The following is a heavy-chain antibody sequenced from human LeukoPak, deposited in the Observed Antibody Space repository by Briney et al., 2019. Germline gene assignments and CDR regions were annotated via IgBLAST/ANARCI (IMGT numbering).Heavy chain of an antibody. CDR1: GGSISSGGYY. J-gene: IGHJ5*02. Sequence: SQTLSLTCNVSGGSISSGGYYWSWIRQHPGKGLEWIGYIYYSGSTYYNPSLKSRVTISVDTSKNQFSLKLSSVTAADTAVYYCARVVSSSWYGGNWFDPWGQGTLVTVSS. V-gene: IGHV4-31*03. CDR2: IYYSGST. CDR3: ARVVSSSWYGGNWFDP. D-gene: IGHD6-13*01.